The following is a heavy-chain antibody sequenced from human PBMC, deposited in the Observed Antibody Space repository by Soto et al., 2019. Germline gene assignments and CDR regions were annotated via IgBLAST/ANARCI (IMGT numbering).Heavy chain of an antibody. Sequence: EVQLVEAGGGLVQPGGSLRLSCAASGFTFSSDWMNWVRKSPGKGLEWVSRIISGGTRVSYADSVKGRFTITRDNAKNTLYLERHSLTVDDTAVYYCARERTSKGGLDIWGQGTTVTVSS. CDR2: IISGGTRV. J-gene: IGHJ6*02. CDR1: GFTFSSDW. CDR3: ARERTSKGGLDI. V-gene: IGHV3-74*01.